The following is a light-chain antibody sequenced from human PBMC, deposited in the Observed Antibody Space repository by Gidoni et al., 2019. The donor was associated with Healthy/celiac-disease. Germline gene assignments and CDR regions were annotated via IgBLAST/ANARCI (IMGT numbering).Light chain of an antibody. Sequence: QSALTQPASVSGSPGQSITISCTGTSSDVGSYNLVSWYQQHPGKAPKLMIYEVSKRPSGVSNRFAGSKSGYAASLTISGLLPEDEADYYCCSYAGSSTHVVFGGGTKLTVL. J-gene: IGLJ2*01. V-gene: IGLV2-23*02. CDR1: SSDVGSYNL. CDR2: EVS. CDR3: CSYAGSSTHVV.